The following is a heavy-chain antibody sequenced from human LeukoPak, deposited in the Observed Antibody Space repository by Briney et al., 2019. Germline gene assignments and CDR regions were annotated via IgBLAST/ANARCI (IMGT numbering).Heavy chain of an antibody. CDR3: ARDGIIAVAGYYYYYMDV. V-gene: IGHV3-30-3*01. CDR1: GFTFSSYA. CDR2: ISYDGSNK. Sequence: GRSLRLSSAASGFTFSSYAMHWVRQAPGKGLEWVAVISYDGSNKYYADSVKGRFTISRDNSKNTLYLQMNSLRAEDTAVYYCARDGIIAVAGYYYYYMDVWGKGTTVTVSS. D-gene: IGHD6-19*01. J-gene: IGHJ6*03.